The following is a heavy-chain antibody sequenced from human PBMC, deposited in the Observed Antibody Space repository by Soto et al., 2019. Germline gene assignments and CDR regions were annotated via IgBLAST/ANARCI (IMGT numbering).Heavy chain of an antibody. CDR3: ARDGSDTWNYYYGLDV. Sequence: GGSLRLSCAASGFTFSSYAMDWARQAPGKGLEWVAVISYDGSNKQYTDPVKGRFTISRDNSKNTLYLQMNSLRVDDTAVYYCARDGSDTWNYYYGLDVWGQGTTVTVSS. J-gene: IGHJ6*02. CDR2: ISYDGSNK. CDR1: GFTFSSYA. D-gene: IGHD1-1*01. V-gene: IGHV3-30-3*01.